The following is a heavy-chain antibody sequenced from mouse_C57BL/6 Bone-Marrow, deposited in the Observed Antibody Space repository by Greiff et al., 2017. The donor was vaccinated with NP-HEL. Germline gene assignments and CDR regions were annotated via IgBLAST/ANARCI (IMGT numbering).Heavy chain of an antibody. CDR3: ARRRYGNYPHYYAMDY. J-gene: IGHJ4*01. CDR1: GYTFTSYW. CDR2: IYPGSGST. V-gene: IGHV1-55*01. Sequence: QVHVKQPGAELVKPGASVKMSCKASGYTFTSYWITWVKQRPGQGLEWIGDIYPGSGSTNYNEKFKSKATLTVDTSSSTAYMQLSSLTSEDSAVYYCARRRYGNYPHYYAMDYWGQGTSVTVSS. D-gene: IGHD2-10*02.